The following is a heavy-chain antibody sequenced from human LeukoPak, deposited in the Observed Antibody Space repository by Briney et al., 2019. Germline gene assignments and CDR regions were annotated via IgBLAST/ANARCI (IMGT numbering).Heavy chain of an antibody. D-gene: IGHD6-13*01. CDR3: ARLSNSRYGTVDS. CDR2: IYYSGST. V-gene: IGHV4-39*01. CDR1: GGSISTSSYY. J-gene: IGHJ4*02. Sequence: SETLSLTCTVSGGSISTSSYYWGWIRQPPGKGLEWLGNIYYSGSTYYNPSLESRVTISVDTSKNQFSLKLSSVTAADTAVYYCARLSNSRYGTVDSWGQGTLVTVSS.